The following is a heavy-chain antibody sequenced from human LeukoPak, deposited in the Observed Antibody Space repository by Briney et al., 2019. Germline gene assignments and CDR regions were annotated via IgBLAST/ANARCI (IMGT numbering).Heavy chain of an antibody. CDR1: GFTFSNAW. CDR3: TTDPSKLNYDFWSGYTGGFDY. Sequence: PGGSLRLSCAASGFTFSNAWMSWVRQAPGKGLEWVGRIKSKTDGGTTDYAAPVKGRFTISRDDSKNTLYLQMNSLKTEDTAVYYCTTDPSKLNYDFWSGYTGGFDYWGQGTLVTVSS. V-gene: IGHV3-15*01. D-gene: IGHD3-3*01. CDR2: IKSKTDGGTT. J-gene: IGHJ4*02.